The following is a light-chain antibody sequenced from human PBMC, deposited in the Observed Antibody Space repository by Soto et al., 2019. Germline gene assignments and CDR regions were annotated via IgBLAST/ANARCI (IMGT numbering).Light chain of an antibody. CDR2: DNS. CDR3: ATWDNSLNAHV. CDR1: SSNIGYNF. V-gene: IGLV1-51*01. J-gene: IGLJ1*01. Sequence: QSALTQPPSLSAAPGQKVTISCSGSSSNIGYNFVFWYQQLPGEAPKVLIYDNSKRPLGIPGRFSGSKSGTSATLGITGLQTGDEADYYCATWDNSLNAHVFGSGTKVTVL.